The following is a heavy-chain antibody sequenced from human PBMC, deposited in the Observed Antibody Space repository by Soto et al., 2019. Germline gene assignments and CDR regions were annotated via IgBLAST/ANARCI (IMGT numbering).Heavy chain of an antibody. CDR3: ATRGGFGYYYGWGIYYTKQRTFAY. D-gene: IGHD3-10*01. J-gene: IGHJ4*02. CDR2: INHSGST. CDR1: GGSFSGYY. V-gene: IGHV4-34*01. Sequence: SETLSLTCAVYGGSFSGYYWSWIRQPPGKGLEWIGEINHSGSTNYNPSLKSRVTISVDTSKNQFSLKLSSVTAADTAVYYCATRGGFGYYYGWGIYYTKQRTFAYGGKGTWVTVPS.